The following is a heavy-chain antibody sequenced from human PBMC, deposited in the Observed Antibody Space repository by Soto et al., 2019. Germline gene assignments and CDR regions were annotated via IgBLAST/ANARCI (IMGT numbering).Heavy chain of an antibody. Sequence: QVQVVQSGVEVRRPGSSVKVSCKASGDTFKNCVISWVRQAPGQGLEWMGGIIPLFGTPDFAQSFQGRLTITTDESTTTAYMELSRLRSEDTATYYCAAELGFGKLSVVWGQGTTVIVSS. CDR2: IIPLFGTP. D-gene: IGHD3-10*01. V-gene: IGHV1-69*01. J-gene: IGHJ6*02. CDR1: GDTFKNCV. CDR3: AAELGFGKLSVV.